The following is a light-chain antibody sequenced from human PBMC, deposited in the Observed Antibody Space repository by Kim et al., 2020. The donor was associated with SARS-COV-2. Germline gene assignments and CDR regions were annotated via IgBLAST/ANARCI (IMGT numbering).Light chain of an antibody. V-gene: IGLV3-1*01. CDR2: QDS. J-gene: IGLJ1*01. CDR3: QAWDGSTEV. CDR1: KLGDKY. Sequence: SYELTQPPSVSVSPGQTASITCSGDKLGDKYACWYQQKPGQSPVLVIYQDSKRPSGIPERFSGSNSGNTATLTISGTQAMDEADYYCQAWDGSTEVFGTG.